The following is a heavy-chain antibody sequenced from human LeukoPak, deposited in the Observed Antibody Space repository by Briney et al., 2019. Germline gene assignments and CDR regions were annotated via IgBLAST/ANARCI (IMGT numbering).Heavy chain of an antibody. D-gene: IGHD3-3*01. V-gene: IGHV1-2*02. CDR3: ARGTPLLRFLEWSHPVDY. CDR2: INPNSGGT. Sequence: VASVKVSCKASGYTFTGYYMHWVRQAPGQGLEWMGWINPNSGGTNYAQKFQGRVTMTRDTSISTAYMELSRLRSDDTAVYYCARGTPLLRFLEWSHPVDYWGQGTLVTVSS. J-gene: IGHJ4*02. CDR1: GYTFTGYY.